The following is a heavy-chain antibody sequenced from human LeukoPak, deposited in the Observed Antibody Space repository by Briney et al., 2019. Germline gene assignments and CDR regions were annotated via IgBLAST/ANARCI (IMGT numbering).Heavy chain of an antibody. Sequence: PGGSLRLSCAASEFTFSSYSMNLVRQAPGKGLEWVSSISSSSSYIYYADSVKGRFTISRDNAKNSLYLQMNSLRAEDTAVYYCARPYYYDSSGYLGAFDIWGQGTMVTVSS. CDR3: ARPYYYDSSGYLGAFDI. J-gene: IGHJ3*02. CDR1: EFTFSSYS. V-gene: IGHV3-21*01. D-gene: IGHD3-22*01. CDR2: ISSSSSYI.